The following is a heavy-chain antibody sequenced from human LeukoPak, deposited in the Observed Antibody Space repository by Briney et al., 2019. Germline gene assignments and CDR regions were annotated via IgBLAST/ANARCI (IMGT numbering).Heavy chain of an antibody. CDR1: GFAFNTYG. Sequence: GGSLRLSCEASGFAFNTYGMHWVRQAPGKGLEWVSGITGSGGSTDYAGSVKGRFTISRDNSKNTLYLEMNSLRAEDTAVYYCAKVASRNYYASGSYADSWGQGTLVTVSS. D-gene: IGHD3-10*01. J-gene: IGHJ4*02. CDR2: ITGSGGST. CDR3: AKVASRNYYASGSYADS. V-gene: IGHV3-23*01.